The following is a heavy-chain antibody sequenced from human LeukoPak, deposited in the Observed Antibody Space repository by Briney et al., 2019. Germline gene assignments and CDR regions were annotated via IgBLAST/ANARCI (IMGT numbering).Heavy chain of an antibody. J-gene: IGHJ4*02. D-gene: IGHD5-24*01. V-gene: IGHV1-2*02. Sequence: GASVKVSCKASGYTFTGYYMHWVRQAPGQGLEWMGWINPNSGGTNYAQKFQGRVTMTRDTSISTAYMELSRLRSDDTAVYYCARVTEMATILGSAFDYWGQGTLVTVSS. CDR3: ARVTEMATILGSAFDY. CDR1: GYTFTGYY. CDR2: INPNSGGT.